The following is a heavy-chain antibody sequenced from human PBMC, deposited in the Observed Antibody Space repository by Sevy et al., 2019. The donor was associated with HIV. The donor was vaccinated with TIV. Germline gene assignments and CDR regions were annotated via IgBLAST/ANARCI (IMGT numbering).Heavy chain of an antibody. CDR3: ARDPFSKADY. V-gene: IGHV3-7*01. CDR1: GFTFSSYW. J-gene: IGHJ4*02. Sequence: GGSLRLSCAGSGFTFSSYWMSRVRQAPWKGLEWVANINQDGSGKNYVDSVKGRFTISRDNAKNSLYLQMNSLRAEDTAVYYCARDPFSKADYWGQGTLVTVSS. D-gene: IGHD4-4*01. CDR2: INQDGSGK.